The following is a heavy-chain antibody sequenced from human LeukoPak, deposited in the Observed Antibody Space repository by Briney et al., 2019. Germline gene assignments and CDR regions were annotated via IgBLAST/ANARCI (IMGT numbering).Heavy chain of an antibody. D-gene: IGHD1-20*01. J-gene: IGHJ4*02. Sequence: PSETLSLTCTVSGGSISSSSYYWGWIRQPPGKGLEWIGSIYYSGGTYYNPSLKSRVTISVDTSKNQFSLKLSSVTAADTAVYYCARKYNWSPYYFDYWGQGTLVTVSS. V-gene: IGHV4-39*01. CDR1: GGSISSSSYY. CDR2: IYYSGGT. CDR3: ARKYNWSPYYFDY.